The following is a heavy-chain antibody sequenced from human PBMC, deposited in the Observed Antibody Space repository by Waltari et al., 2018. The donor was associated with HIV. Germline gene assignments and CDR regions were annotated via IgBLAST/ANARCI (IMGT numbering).Heavy chain of an antibody. CDR1: GYSISSGYY. CDR2: IYQSGST. D-gene: IGHD6-13*01. V-gene: IGHV4-38-2*02. J-gene: IGHJ5*02. Sequence: QVQLQESGPGLVKPSETLSLTCAVSGYSISSGYYWGWIRQPPGKGLVWIGSIYQSGSTYYNPSLKSRVTISVDTSKNQFSLKLSSVTAADTAVYYCARDPIAARGDNWFDPWGQGTLVTVSS. CDR3: ARDPIAARGDNWFDP.